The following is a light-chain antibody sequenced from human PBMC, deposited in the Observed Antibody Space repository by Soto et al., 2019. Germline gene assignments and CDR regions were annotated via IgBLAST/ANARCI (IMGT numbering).Light chain of an antibody. Sequence: DIVMTQSPDSLAVSLGERATINCKSSQSVLYSSNNKNYLAWYQQKPGQPPKLLIYWASTRESGVPDRFSGSGSGTDSTLTISSLQAGDVAVYYCQQYYSTPRTFGQGTKVEIK. J-gene: IGKJ1*01. CDR3: QQYYSTPRT. CDR1: QSVLYSSNNKNY. V-gene: IGKV4-1*01. CDR2: WAS.